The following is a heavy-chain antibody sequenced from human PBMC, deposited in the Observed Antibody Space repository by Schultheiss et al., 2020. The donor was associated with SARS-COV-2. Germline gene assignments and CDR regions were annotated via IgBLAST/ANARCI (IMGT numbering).Heavy chain of an antibody. V-gene: IGHV3-48*01. CDR3: AKDGYYYAKFRTFDI. D-gene: IGHD3-10*01. Sequence: GGSLRLSCAASGFTFSSYSMNWVRQAPGKGLEWVSYISSSSSTIYYADSVKGRFTISRDNAKNSLYLQMNSLRAEDTAVYYCAKDGYYYAKFRTFDIWGQGTMVTVSS. CDR1: GFTFSSYS. CDR2: ISSSSSTI. J-gene: IGHJ3*02.